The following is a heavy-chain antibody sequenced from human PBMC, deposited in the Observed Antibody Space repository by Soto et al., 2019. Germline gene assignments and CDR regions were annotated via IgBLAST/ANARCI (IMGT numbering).Heavy chain of an antibody. CDR2: ISSSSSTI. V-gene: IGHV3-48*02. D-gene: IGHD1-26*01. Sequence: GGSLRLACAASGFTFSSYSMNWVRQAPGKGLEWVSYISSSSSTIYYADSVKGRFTISRDNAKNSLYLQMNSLRDEDTAVYYCVRFEVRRSLDAIHIPGQATMVSGSS. CDR1: GFTFSSYS. CDR3: VRFEVRRSLDAIHI. J-gene: IGHJ3*02.